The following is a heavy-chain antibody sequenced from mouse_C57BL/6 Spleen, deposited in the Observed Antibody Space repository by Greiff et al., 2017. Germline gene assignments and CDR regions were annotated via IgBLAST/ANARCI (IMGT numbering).Heavy chain of an antibody. V-gene: IGHV1-39*01. Sequence: VQLQQSGPELVKPGASVKISCKASGYSFTDYNMNWVKQSNGKSLEWIGGINPNYGATSYNQKFKGKATMTVDQSSSTAYMQLSSLTSEDSAVYYCAREGVNYSSIAYWGQGTLVTVSA. CDR2: INPNYGAT. D-gene: IGHD2-1*01. CDR3: AREGVNYSSIAY. J-gene: IGHJ3*01. CDR1: GYSFTDYN.